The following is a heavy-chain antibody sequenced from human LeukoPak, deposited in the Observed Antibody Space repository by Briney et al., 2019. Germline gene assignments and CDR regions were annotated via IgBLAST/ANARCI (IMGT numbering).Heavy chain of an antibody. J-gene: IGHJ4*02. V-gene: IGHV1-2*02. Sequence: ASVKVSCKASGYTFTSYGISWVRQAPGQGLEWMGWINPNSGGTNYAQKFQGRVTMTRDTSISTAYMELSRLRSDDTAVYYCARDPLYSSNWYVVPDYWGQGTLVTVSS. D-gene: IGHD6-13*01. CDR1: GYTFTSYG. CDR2: INPNSGGT. CDR3: ARDPLYSSNWYVVPDY.